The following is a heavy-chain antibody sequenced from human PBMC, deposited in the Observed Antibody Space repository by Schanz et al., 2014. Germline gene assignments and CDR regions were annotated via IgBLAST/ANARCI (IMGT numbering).Heavy chain of an antibody. Sequence: DVQLLESGGGLVQPGGSLRLSCAASGFTFSSHWMHWVRQAPGKGLEWVSSISSGGGSTYYADSVKGRFTMSRDNAKNSVFLQMNSLRAEDTAVYYCARIGGSVFDYWAQGTLVTVSS. CDR2: ISSGGGST. V-gene: IGHV3-48*01. D-gene: IGHD3-10*01. CDR3: ARIGGSVFDY. J-gene: IGHJ4*02. CDR1: GFTFSSHW.